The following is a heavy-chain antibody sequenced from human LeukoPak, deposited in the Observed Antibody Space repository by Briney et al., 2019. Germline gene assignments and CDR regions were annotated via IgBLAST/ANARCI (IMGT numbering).Heavy chain of an antibody. V-gene: IGHV4-61*02. Sequence: SETLSLTCTVSGGSISSGSYYWSWLRQPAGTGLEWIGRIYTSGSTSYNPSLKSRVTISLDTSKNQFSLRLSSVTAADTAVYYCARLNPRFTMVRGVIPFDYWGQGTLVTVSS. D-gene: IGHD3-10*01. CDR2: IYTSGST. CDR1: GGSISSGSYY. CDR3: ARLNPRFTMVRGVIPFDY. J-gene: IGHJ4*02.